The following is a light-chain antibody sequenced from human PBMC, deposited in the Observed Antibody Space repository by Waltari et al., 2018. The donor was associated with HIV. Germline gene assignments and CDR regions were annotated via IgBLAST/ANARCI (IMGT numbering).Light chain of an antibody. CDR2: GKN. V-gene: IGLV3-19*01. CDR1: SLRKYY. Sequence: SSELTQDPAVSVALGQTVKIACLGDSLRKYYASWYRLRPGQAPRLLVYGKNGRPAGIPDRFSSASSGNRAFRTITGARAEDEADYYCACWDRSGDYILFGGGTSLTGL. J-gene: IGLJ2*01. CDR3: ACWDRSGDYIL.